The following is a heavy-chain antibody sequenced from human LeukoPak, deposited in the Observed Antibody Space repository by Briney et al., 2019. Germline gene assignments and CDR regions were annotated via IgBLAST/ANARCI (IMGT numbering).Heavy chain of an antibody. V-gene: IGHV1-24*01. CDR3: ARVKLYSGSYRGSYFDY. D-gene: IGHD1-26*01. CDR2: FDPEDGET. Sequence: ASVKVSCKVSGYTLTELSMHWVRQAPGKGLEWMGGFDPEDGETIYAQKFQGRVTITADESTSTAYMELSSLRSEDTAVYYCARVKLYSGSYRGSYFDYWGQGTLVTVSS. CDR1: GYTLTELS. J-gene: IGHJ4*02.